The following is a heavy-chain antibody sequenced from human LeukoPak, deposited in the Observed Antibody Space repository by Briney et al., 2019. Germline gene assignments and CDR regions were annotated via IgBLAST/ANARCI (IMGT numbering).Heavy chain of an antibody. D-gene: IGHD3-22*01. CDR1: GYTFTGYY. J-gene: IGHJ4*02. CDR2: INPNSGGT. V-gene: IGHV1-2*06. CDR3: ARAGDYYDSSGYPPFRY. Sequence: ASVKVSCKASGYTFTGYYMRWVRQAPGQGLEWMGRINPNSGGTNYAQKFQGRVTMTRDTSISTAYMELSRLRSDDTAVYYCARAGDYYDSSGYPPFRYWGQGTLVTVSS.